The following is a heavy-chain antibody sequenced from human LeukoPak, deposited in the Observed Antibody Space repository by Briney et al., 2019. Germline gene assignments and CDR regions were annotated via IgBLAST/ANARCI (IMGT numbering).Heavy chain of an antibody. V-gene: IGHV3-48*01. J-gene: IGHJ5*02. D-gene: IGHD4-11*01. CDR1: GFTFSTYS. CDR2: ITSSSSTM. Sequence: GGSLRLSCTASGFTFSTYSMNWVRQAPGKGLEWVSYITSSSSTMFYADSVKGRFTISRVNAENSMYLQMNSLRAEDTAVYYCARLCLRAIYFSNPDLDPWGQGTLVTVPS. CDR3: ARLCLRAIYFSNPDLDP.